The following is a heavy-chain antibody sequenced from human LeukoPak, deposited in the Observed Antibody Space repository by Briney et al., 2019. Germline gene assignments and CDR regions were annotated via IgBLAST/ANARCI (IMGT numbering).Heavy chain of an antibody. CDR2: ISGSGGNT. V-gene: IGHV3-23*01. Sequence: GGSLRLSCAASGFTFSSCGMSWVRRAPGKGPEWVSGISGSGGNTYYADSVKGRFTISRDNSQNTLYLQMNTQRAEDTAVYYCAKVVSGYHFDYWGQGTLVTVSS. CDR3: AKVVSGYHFDY. D-gene: IGHD5-12*01. J-gene: IGHJ4*02. CDR1: GFTFSSCG.